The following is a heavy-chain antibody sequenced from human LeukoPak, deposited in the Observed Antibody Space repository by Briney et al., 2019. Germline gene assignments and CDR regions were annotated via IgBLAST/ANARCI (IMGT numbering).Heavy chain of an antibody. CDR2: IIPIFGTA. Sequence: SVKVSCKASGGTFSSYAISWVRQAPGQGLEWMGGIIPIFGTANYAQKFQGRVTSTTDESTSTAYMELSSLRSEDTAVYYCASGAPYYDSSGYQGVRFDYWGQGTLVTVSS. CDR3: ASGAPYYDSSGYQGVRFDY. J-gene: IGHJ4*02. V-gene: IGHV1-69*05. D-gene: IGHD3-22*01. CDR1: GGTFSSYA.